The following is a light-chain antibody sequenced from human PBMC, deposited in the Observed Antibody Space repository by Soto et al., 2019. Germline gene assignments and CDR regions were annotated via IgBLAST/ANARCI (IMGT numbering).Light chain of an antibody. J-gene: IGKJ1*01. CDR3: QQGHTLPWT. CDR1: QGISSY. Sequence: DIQMTQSPSSLSASVGDRVTMTCWASQGISSYLNWYQLKPGKAPQLLIHDASNLQSGVPSRFSGSGSGTDFTLTISSLQPEDFASYYCQQGHTLPWTFGQGTKVEIK. CDR2: DAS. V-gene: IGKV1-39*01.